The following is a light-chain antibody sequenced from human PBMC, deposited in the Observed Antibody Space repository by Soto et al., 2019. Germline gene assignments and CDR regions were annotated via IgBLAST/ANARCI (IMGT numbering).Light chain of an antibody. V-gene: IGKV3-20*01. J-gene: IGKJ1*01. CDR3: QVYGSSSKT. CDR1: QPVNSGY. CDR2: GVS. Sequence: IVLTQSPGTLSLSPGEGATLSCRASQPVNSGYLAWYQQKPGQAPRLLMYGVSTRDTGIPDRFSGSGAGTDFTLTISRLEPGDFAVYYCQVYGSSSKTFGQGTKVEFK.